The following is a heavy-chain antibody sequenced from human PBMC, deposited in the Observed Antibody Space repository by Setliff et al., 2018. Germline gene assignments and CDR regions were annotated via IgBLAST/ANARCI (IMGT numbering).Heavy chain of an antibody. CDR1: GYAFGSSG. D-gene: IGHD2-15*01. Sequence: AASVKVSCKASGYAFGSSGISWVRQAPGQGLEWMGWNSDYNGYIVYAQRFRGRVTITADESTTTAYLELSSLRSEDTAVYYCARVRDCSGGICHRGFHHYMDVWGKGTTVTVSS. J-gene: IGHJ6*03. V-gene: IGHV1-18*01. CDR2: NSDYNGYI. CDR3: ARVRDCSGGICHRGFHHYMDV.